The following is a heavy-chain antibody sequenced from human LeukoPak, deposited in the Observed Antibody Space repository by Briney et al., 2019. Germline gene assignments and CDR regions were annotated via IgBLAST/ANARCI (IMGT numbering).Heavy chain of an antibody. CDR2: ISYDGRNK. CDR3: ARDLVEVATSELDY. Sequence: GRSLRLSCAASGFTFSSYAIHWVRQARKGLEWVAVISYDGRNKDYADSVKGRLTISRDNAKNTLYLQMNSLRAEDTAVYYCARDLVEVATSELDYWGQGTLVTVSS. D-gene: IGHD5-24*01. J-gene: IGHJ4*02. CDR1: GFTFSSYA. V-gene: IGHV3-30*04.